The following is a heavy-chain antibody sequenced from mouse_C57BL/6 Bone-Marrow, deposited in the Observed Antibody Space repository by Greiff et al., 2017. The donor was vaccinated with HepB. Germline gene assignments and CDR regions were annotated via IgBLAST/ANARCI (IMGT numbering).Heavy chain of an antibody. CDR2: IRSKSNNYAT. CDR3: VRGGYLFAY. CDR1: GFSFNTYA. V-gene: IGHV10-1*01. J-gene: IGHJ3*01. Sequence: EVQGVESGGGLVQPKGSLKLSCAASGFSFNTYAMNWVRQAPGKGLEWVARIRSKSNNYATYYADSVKDRFTISRDDSESMLYLQMNNLKTEDTAMYYCVRGGYLFAYWGQGTLVTVSA. D-gene: IGHD2-2*01.